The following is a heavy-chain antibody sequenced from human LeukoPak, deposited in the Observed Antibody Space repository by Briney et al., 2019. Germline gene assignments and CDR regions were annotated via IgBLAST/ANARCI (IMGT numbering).Heavy chain of an antibody. Sequence: ASVKVSCKASGYTFTGYYMHWVRQAPGQGLEWMGWINPKSGGTNYTQKFQGRVTMTRDTSISTAYMELSRLRSDDTAVYYCARAPRITIFGVVIRGNAFDIWGQGTMVTVSS. CDR2: INPKSGGT. CDR3: ARAPRITIFGVVIRGNAFDI. V-gene: IGHV1-2*02. D-gene: IGHD3-3*01. J-gene: IGHJ3*02. CDR1: GYTFTGYY.